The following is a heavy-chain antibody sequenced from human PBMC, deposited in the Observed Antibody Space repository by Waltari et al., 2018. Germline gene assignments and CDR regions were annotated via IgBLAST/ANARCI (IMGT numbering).Heavy chain of an antibody. CDR2: IRYDGSNK. V-gene: IGHV3-30*02. D-gene: IGHD1-26*01. J-gene: IGHJ4*02. CDR1: GFTFRRSG. Sequence: VQLVESGGGVVQPGGSLSLSCAASGFTFRRSGMQWVRQAPGKGLEWVAFIRYDGSNKDYADSVKGRFTISRDNSKNTLYLQMNSLRAEDTAVYYCAKEGDSGSYPFDYWGQGTLVTVSS. CDR3: AKEGDSGSYPFDY.